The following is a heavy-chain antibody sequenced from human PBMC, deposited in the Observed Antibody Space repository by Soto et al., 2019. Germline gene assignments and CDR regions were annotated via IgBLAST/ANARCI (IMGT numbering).Heavy chain of an antibody. V-gene: IGHV3-48*01. CDR3: AKDAGDVRDWDCRGGSCSPDGMDV. D-gene: IGHD2-15*01. CDR1: GFPLSDYS. CDR2: ISPKTGNT. Sequence: EVQLVESGGDLVQPGGSLRLTCAASGFPLSDYSMNWVRQAPGKGLEWVSYISPKTGNTYYADSVKGRFTISRDSAKNSVFLQMNSLRAEDMAVYYCAKDAGDVRDWDCRGGSCSPDGMDVWGQGTTVTVSS. J-gene: IGHJ6*02.